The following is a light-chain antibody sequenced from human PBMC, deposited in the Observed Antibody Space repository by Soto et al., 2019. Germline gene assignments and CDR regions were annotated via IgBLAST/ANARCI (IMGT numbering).Light chain of an antibody. CDR3: QSYDSSLSGYV. Sequence: VLTQPPSVSGAPGQRVTISCTGSSSNIGAGYDVHWYQQLPGTAPKLLIYTNSIRPSGVPGRFSGSKSGTSASLAITGLQAEDEADYFCQSYDSSLSGYVFGTGTKVTVL. J-gene: IGLJ1*01. V-gene: IGLV1-40*01. CDR2: TNS. CDR1: SSNIGAGYD.